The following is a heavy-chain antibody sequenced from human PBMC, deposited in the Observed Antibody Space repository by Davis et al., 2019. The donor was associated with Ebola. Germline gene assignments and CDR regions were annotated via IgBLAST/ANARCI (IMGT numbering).Heavy chain of an antibody. CDR1: GFIVSDKY. CDR2: IYRDGRT. J-gene: IGHJ4*02. Sequence: PGGSLRLSCAASGFIVSDKYMSWVRQAPGKGLEWVSVIYRDGRTYYADSVKGRFTISRDNSKNTLYLQMNSLRREDSAMYYCAKETTATTDFDYWGQGTLVTVSS. CDR3: AKETTATTDFDY. D-gene: IGHD4-17*01. V-gene: IGHV3-53*05.